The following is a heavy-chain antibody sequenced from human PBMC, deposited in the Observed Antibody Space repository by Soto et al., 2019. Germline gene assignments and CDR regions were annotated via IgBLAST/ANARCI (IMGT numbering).Heavy chain of an antibody. D-gene: IGHD3-3*01. CDR1: GYTLTDLS. V-gene: IGHV1-24*01. CDR2: FDPEDGET. CDR3: ATHRSGRFLEWFPEGSLGY. Sequence: QVPLVQSGAEVKKPGASVKVSCKVSGYTLTDLSMQWVRQAPGKGLEWMGGFDPEDGETIYAQKFQGRVTMTEDTATNTAYMELSSLRSEDTAVYYCATHRSGRFLEWFPEGSLGYWGQGPLVTVSS. J-gene: IGHJ4*02.